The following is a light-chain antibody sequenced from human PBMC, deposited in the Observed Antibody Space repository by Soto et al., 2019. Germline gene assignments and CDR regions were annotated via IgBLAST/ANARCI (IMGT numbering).Light chain of an antibody. V-gene: IGLV1-40*01. CDR3: QSYDSSLSGFYV. CDR1: SSNIGAGYD. J-gene: IGLJ1*01. Sequence: QSVLTQPPSVSGAPGQRVTISCTVSSSNIGAGYDVHWYQQLPGRAPKLLIYANSNRPSGVPDRFSGSRSGTSASLAITGLQAEDEADYSCQSYDSSLSGFYVFGTGTKLTVL. CDR2: ANS.